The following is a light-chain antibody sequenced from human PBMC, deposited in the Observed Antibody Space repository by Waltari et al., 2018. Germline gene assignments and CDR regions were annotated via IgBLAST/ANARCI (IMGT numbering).Light chain of an antibody. J-gene: IGLJ3*02. CDR2: NKN. CDR3: AAWDDSLSGRV. V-gene: IGLV1-47*01. CDR1: SSNRGHSF. Sequence: QPVLTQPPSASGTPGQTVTIPSPGTSSNRGHSFGRWYQQFPGTAPKILIFNKNNRPSGVPDRFSGSKSGTSASLAISGLRSEDEADYYCAAWDDSLSGRVFGGGTKLTV.